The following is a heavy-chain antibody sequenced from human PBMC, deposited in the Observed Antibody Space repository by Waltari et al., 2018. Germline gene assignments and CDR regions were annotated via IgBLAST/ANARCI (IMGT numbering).Heavy chain of an antibody. CDR3: AAKQWVLYYFDF. D-gene: IGHD6-19*01. CDR2: IHTSGIT. Sequence: QVQLQESGPGLVKPSQTLSLTCTVSGGPISRGSYYWRWIRQPAGKGLEWIGYIHTSGITNYNPSLKSRAAISVDTSKNQFSLTLSSVTAADTAVYYCAAKQWVLYYFDFWGQGTLVTVSS. J-gene: IGHJ4*02. V-gene: IGHV4-61*09. CDR1: GGPISRGSYY.